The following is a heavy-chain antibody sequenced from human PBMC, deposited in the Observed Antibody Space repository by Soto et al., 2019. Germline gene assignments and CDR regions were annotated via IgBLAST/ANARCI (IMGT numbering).Heavy chain of an antibody. Sequence: QVHLVESGGGVVQPGTSLRLSCAASGFTFSPYTMHWVRQTPGKGLEWVAVISYEGSDKYYADSVRGRFTISRDNSKNTLFLQMNRLRVEDTALYYCVRGGGFCGADCYKGGIDYWGQGALVTVSS. CDR1: GFTFSPYT. J-gene: IGHJ4*02. V-gene: IGHV3-30-3*01. CDR2: ISYEGSDK. D-gene: IGHD2-21*02. CDR3: VRGGGFCGADCYKGGIDY.